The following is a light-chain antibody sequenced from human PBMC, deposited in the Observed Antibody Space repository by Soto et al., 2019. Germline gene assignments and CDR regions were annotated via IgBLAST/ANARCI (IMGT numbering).Light chain of an antibody. CDR3: QQYNNYRT. CDR2: KAS. V-gene: IGKV1-5*03. CDR1: QSISSG. Sequence: DIQMTQSPSTLSAYVGDRGTITCRASQSISSGLAWYQQKPGKAPKFLIYKASRLQSGVPSRFSGSGSGTECTLTNSSLQPDDFAPEYCQQYNNYRTCGQGTKVEIK. J-gene: IGKJ1*01.